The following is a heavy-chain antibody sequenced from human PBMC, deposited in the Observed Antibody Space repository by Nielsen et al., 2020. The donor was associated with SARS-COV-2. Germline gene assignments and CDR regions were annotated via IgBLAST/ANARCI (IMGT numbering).Heavy chain of an antibody. Sequence: SETLSLTCTVSGDSFTSNSYYWGWIRQPPGKGLEWVGSIYYGGSSSYNPSLKSRVTISVDTSKNQFSLKVRSVTAADTAVYYCSGDWGVAAAGTDWGQGTLVTVSA. CDR3: SGDWGVAAAGTD. D-gene: IGHD6-13*01. J-gene: IGHJ1*01. V-gene: IGHV4-39*07. CDR1: GDSFTSNSYY. CDR2: IYYGGSS.